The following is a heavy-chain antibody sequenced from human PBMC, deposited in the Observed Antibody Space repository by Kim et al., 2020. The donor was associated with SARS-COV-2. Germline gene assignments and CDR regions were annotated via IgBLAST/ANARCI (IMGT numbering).Heavy chain of an antibody. J-gene: IGHJ6*02. Sequence: SVKVSCKASGGTFSSYAISWVRQAPGQGLEWMGGIIPIFGTANYAQKFQGRVTITADESTSTAYMELSSLRSEDTAVYYCARCPWAAAGTVYYYYGMDVWGQGTTVTVSS. CDR2: IIPIFGTA. CDR1: GGTFSSYA. D-gene: IGHD6-13*01. CDR3: ARCPWAAAGTVYYYYGMDV. V-gene: IGHV1-69*13.